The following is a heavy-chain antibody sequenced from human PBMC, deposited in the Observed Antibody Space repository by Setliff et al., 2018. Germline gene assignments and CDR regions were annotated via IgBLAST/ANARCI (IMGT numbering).Heavy chain of an antibody. CDR1: GGTLTTFTTYS. CDR2: IIPITGTT. Sequence: VSCKASGGTLTTFTTYSLIWVRQAPGQGLEWMGGIIPITGTTNYAQRFQGRITISTDESSSTVYMEMSRLKSEDTAVYYCVREGVDSRSSTDYRYYMDVWGKGTTVTVSS. CDR3: VREGVDSRSSTDYRYYMDV. V-gene: IGHV1-69*16. J-gene: IGHJ6*03. D-gene: IGHD3-22*01.